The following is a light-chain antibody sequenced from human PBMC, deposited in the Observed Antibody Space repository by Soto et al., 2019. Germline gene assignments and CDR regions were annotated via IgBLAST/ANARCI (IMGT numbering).Light chain of an antibody. Sequence: QAASVSGSPGQSITISCTGTSTDIGGYTYVSWYQQYPGKVPKLMIYEVDNRPSGVSNRFSGSKSGSTASLTISGLQAEDEADYFCSSYSRTTTRVVFGGGTKVTVL. CDR1: STDIGGYTY. J-gene: IGLJ2*01. CDR2: EVD. V-gene: IGLV2-14*01. CDR3: SSYSRTTTRVV.